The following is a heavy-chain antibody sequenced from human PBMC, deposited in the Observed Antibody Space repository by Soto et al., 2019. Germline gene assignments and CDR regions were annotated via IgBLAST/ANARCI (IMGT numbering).Heavy chain of an antibody. Sequence: EPLSLTCTFSGCSINRSSYYWGWKRQPPGKGLEWIGSIYYSGSTYYNPSLKSRVTISVDTSKNQFSLKLSSVTAADTAVYYCARHPYNYYDSSGYDYWGQGNLVTVSS. CDR2: IYYSGST. D-gene: IGHD3-22*01. V-gene: IGHV4-39*01. CDR3: ARHPYNYYDSSGYDY. CDR1: GCSINRSSYY. J-gene: IGHJ4*02.